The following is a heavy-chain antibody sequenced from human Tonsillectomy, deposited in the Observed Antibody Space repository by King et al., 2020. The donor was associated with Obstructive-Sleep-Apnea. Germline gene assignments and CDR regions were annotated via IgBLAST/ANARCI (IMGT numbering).Heavy chain of an antibody. CDR3: ARDPLSNWNDRYFDY. Sequence: QLQESGPGLVKPSETLSLTCTVSGGSISSSSYYWGGVRQPPGKGLEWIGTIFYCGSTFSNPALKSRVTISINTSKNQFSLKLSSVTAADTAVYYCARDPLSNWNDRYFDYWGQGTLVTVSS. D-gene: IGHD1-20*01. CDR1: GGSISSSSYY. CDR2: IFYCGST. J-gene: IGHJ4*02. V-gene: IGHV4-39*07.